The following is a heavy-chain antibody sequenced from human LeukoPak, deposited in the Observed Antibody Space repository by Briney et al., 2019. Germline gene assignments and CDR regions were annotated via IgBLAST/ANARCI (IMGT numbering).Heavy chain of an antibody. D-gene: IGHD2-2*02. Sequence: GGSLRLSCVTSGFTFSTYAFHWVRQAPGKGLEWVATMSFDVNNKYYADAVRGRFTISRDNSKNTLYLQMNSLRAEDTAVYSCARGYCTSSSCYNDYWGQGTLVTVSS. J-gene: IGHJ4*02. CDR1: GFTFSTYA. V-gene: IGHV3-30*04. CDR2: MSFDVNNK. CDR3: ARGYCTSSSCYNDY.